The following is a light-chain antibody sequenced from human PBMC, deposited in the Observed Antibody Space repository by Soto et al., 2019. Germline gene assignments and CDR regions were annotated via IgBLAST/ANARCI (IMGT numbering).Light chain of an antibody. V-gene: IGKV1-6*01. CDR1: QGIRND. J-gene: IGKJ2*01. Sequence: AIQMTQSPSSLSASVGDRVTITCRASQGIRNDLGWYQQRPGKAPKLLIFAASSLQSGVPARFSGSGSGTDFTLTISSLQPEDFATYYCLQDYNYPYTFGQGTKLEIK. CDR3: LQDYNYPYT. CDR2: AAS.